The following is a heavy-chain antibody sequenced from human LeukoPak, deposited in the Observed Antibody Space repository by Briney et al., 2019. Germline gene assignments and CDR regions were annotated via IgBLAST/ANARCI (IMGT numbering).Heavy chain of an antibody. CDR1: GFTFSSYW. CDR2: IKQDGSEK. CDR3: AREVGDGYSRGDY. Sequence: GGSLRLSCAASGFTFSSYWMSWVRQAPGKGREGVANIKQDGSEKYCVDSVKGRFTISRDNAKNSLYLQMNSLRAEDTAVYYCAREVGDGYSRGDYWGQGTLVTVSS. D-gene: IGHD5-24*01. V-gene: IGHV3-7*01. J-gene: IGHJ4*02.